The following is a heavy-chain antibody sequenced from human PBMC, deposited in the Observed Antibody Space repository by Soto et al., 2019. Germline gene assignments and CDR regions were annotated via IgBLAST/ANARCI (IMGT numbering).Heavy chain of an antibody. Sequence: GGSLRLSCEASGFTFRNYEMNWVRQAPGKGLEWVSYISGSGSTTYYADSVKGRFTVSRDNAENSLFLHMNSLRAEDTAVYYCARHNFEDDFRSGQVGMDVWGQGTTVTVSS. CDR2: ISGSGSTT. V-gene: IGHV3-48*03. D-gene: IGHD3-3*01. CDR3: ARHNFEDDFRSGQVGMDV. CDR1: GFTFRNYE. J-gene: IGHJ6*02.